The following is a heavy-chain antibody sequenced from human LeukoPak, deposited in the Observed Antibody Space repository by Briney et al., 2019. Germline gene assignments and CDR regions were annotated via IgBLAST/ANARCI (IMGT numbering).Heavy chain of an antibody. CDR3: ARHSLLQYFGNWFDS. CDR2: ISSSGST. Sequence: ASETLSLTCTVSGDSISSGDYYWSWIRQPAGKGLEWIGRISSSGSTNYNPSVKSRVTIYEDTSNNHFSLKLTSVTAADTAVYYCARHSLLQYFGNWFDSWGQGTLVTVSS. CDR1: GDSISSGDYY. D-gene: IGHD3-9*01. J-gene: IGHJ5*01. V-gene: IGHV4-61*02.